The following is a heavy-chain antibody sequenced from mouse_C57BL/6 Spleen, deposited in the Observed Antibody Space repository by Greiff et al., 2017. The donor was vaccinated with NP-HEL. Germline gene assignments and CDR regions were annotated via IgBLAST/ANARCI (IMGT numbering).Heavy chain of an antibody. CDR3: AYRYDAMDY. CDR1: GYTFTSYW. D-gene: IGHD2-14*01. Sequence: LQQSGAELAKPGASVKMSCKASGYTFTSYWMHWVKQRPGQGLEWIGYINPSTGYTEYNQKFKDKATLTADKSSSTAYMQLSSLTSEDSAVYYCAYRYDAMDYWGQGTSVTVSS. J-gene: IGHJ4*01. V-gene: IGHV1-7*01. CDR2: INPSTGYT.